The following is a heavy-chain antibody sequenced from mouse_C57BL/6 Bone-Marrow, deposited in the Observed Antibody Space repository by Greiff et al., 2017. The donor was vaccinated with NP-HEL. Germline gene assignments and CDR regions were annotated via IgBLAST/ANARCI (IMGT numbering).Heavy chain of an antibody. J-gene: IGHJ1*03. Sequence: VQLQQSGPELVKPGASVKISCKASGYTFTDYYINWVKQRPGQGLEWIGWIFPGSGSTYYNEKFKGKATLTVDKSSSTAYMLLSSLTSEDSAVYFCAREGYYGSSLYWYFDVWGTGTTVTVSS. CDR1: GYTFTDYY. CDR2: IFPGSGST. V-gene: IGHV1-75*01. D-gene: IGHD1-1*01. CDR3: AREGYYGSSLYWYFDV.